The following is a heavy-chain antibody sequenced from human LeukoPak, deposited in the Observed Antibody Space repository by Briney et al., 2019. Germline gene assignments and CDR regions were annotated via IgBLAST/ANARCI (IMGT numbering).Heavy chain of an antibody. Sequence: ASVKVSFKASGYTFTGYYMHWVRQAPAQGLEWMGWINPNSGGTNYAQKFQGRVTMTRDTSISTAYMELSGLRSDDTAVYYCARGTFWSGYYSGVFDYWGQGTLVTVSS. V-gene: IGHV1-2*02. CDR1: GYTFTGYY. J-gene: IGHJ4*02. D-gene: IGHD3-3*01. CDR2: INPNSGGT. CDR3: ARGTFWSGYYSGVFDY.